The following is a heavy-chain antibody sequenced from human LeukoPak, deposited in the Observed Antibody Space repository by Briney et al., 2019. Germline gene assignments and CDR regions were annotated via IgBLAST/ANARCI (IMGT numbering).Heavy chain of an antibody. D-gene: IGHD3-16*01. CDR3: ARHRELGA. J-gene: IGHJ5*02. CDR1: GFTVSNNN. Sequence: GGSLRLSCAASGFTVSNNNINWVRQAPGKGLEWVAIIHINGGTNYADSVQGRFTISRDNSKNTVCLQMNSLRVEDTAVYYCARHRELGAWGQGTLVTVSS. CDR2: IHINGGT. V-gene: IGHV3-66*04.